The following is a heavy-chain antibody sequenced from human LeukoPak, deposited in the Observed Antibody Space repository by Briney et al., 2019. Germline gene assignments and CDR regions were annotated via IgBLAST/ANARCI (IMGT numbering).Heavy chain of an antibody. CDR3: ARDLDDYNGLPPFFQH. Sequence: PGGSLRLSCAASGFTFSNYAMSWVRQAPGKGPEWVSAISGGGSTTYSADSVKGRFTISRDNSQNTLYLQMNSLRAEDTAVYYCARDLDDYNGLPPFFQHWGQGTLVTVSS. CDR2: ISGGGSTT. V-gene: IGHV3-23*01. D-gene: IGHD5-24*01. CDR1: GFTFSNYA. J-gene: IGHJ1*01.